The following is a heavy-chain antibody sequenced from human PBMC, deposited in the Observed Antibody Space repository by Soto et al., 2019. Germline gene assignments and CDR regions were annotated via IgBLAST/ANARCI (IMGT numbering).Heavy chain of an antibody. J-gene: IGHJ4*02. V-gene: IGHV4-59*08. D-gene: IGHD3-10*01. CDR1: GGSISSYY. Sequence: QVQLQESGPGLVKPSETLSLTCTVSGGSISSYYWSWIRQPPGKGLEWIGYIYYSGSTNYNPSLMSRVTVSVDTSKNQSSLKLNSMTAADTAVYYCARHNYGSGSTYFDYWGQGTLVTVSS. CDR3: ARHNYGSGSTYFDY. CDR2: IYYSGST.